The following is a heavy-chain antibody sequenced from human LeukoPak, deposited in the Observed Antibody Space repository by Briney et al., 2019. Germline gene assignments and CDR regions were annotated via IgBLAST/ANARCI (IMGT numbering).Heavy chain of an antibody. Sequence: SETLSLTCAVYGGSFSGYYWSWIRQPPGKGLESIGEINHSGSTNYNPSLKSRVTISVDTSKNQFSLKLSSVTAADTAVYYCARRVRGAQTFDYWGQGTLVTVSS. J-gene: IGHJ4*02. CDR3: ARRVRGAQTFDY. D-gene: IGHD3-10*01. CDR1: GGSFSGYY. V-gene: IGHV4-34*01. CDR2: INHSGST.